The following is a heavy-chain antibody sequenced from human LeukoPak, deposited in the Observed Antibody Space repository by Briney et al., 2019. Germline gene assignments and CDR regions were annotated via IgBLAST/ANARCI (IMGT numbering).Heavy chain of an antibody. Sequence: PGGSLRLSSAASGFTFSSFSMNWVRQAPGKGLKWVSSISSSSSYIYYADSVKGRFTISRDNAKNSLYLQMNSLRAEDTAVYYCARDPGHTFDYWGQGTLVTVSS. D-gene: IGHD2-8*02. CDR2: ISSSSSYI. CDR3: ARDPGHTFDY. J-gene: IGHJ4*02. V-gene: IGHV3-21*01. CDR1: GFTFSSFS.